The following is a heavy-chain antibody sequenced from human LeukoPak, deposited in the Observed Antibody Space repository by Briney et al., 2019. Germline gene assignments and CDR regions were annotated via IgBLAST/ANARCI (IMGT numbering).Heavy chain of an antibody. V-gene: IGHV3-21*01. D-gene: IGHD6-19*01. CDR2: ISSSSSYI. CDR1: GFTFSDYY. CDR3: ASFDSSGWQQFDY. J-gene: IGHJ4*02. Sequence: TGGSLRLSCAASGFTFSDYYMNWVRQAPGKGLEWVSSISSSSSYIYYADSVKGRFTISRDNAKNSLYLQMNSLGAEDTAVYYCASFDSSGWQQFDYWGQGTLVTVSS.